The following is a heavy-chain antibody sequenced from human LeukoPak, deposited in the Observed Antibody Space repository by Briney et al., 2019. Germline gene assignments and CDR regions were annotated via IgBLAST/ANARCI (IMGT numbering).Heavy chain of an antibody. J-gene: IGHJ4*02. CDR3: VRDADYYKGDY. CDR2: IMKDGSSN. V-gene: IGHV3-7*03. Sequence: WGSLRLSCAASGFSFRSYWMSWARQAPGKGLEWVANIMKDGSSNRYADSVRGRFTISRDNAKNSLYLQMNSLRAADTAVYYCVRDADYYKGDYWGQGTLVIVSS. D-gene: IGHD1-26*01. CDR1: GFSFRSYW.